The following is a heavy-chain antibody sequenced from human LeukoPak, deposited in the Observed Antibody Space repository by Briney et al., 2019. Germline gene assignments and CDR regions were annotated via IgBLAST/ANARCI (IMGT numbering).Heavy chain of an antibody. CDR2: ISYDGSNK. J-gene: IGHJ4*02. Sequence: AGGSLRLSCAASGFTFSIYAMHWVRQAPGKGLEWVAVISYDGSNKYYADSVKGRFTISRDNSKNTLYLQMNSLRAEDTAVYYCARGDEPAFDYWGQGTLVTVSS. V-gene: IGHV3-30-3*01. CDR3: ARGDEPAFDY. CDR1: GFTFSIYA.